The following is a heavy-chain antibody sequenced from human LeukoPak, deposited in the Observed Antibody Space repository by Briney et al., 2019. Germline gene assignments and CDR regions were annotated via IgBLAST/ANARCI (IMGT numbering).Heavy chain of an antibody. CDR1: GGSISSYY. CDR3: ARMRRPRLYGMDV. Sequence: PSETLSLTCSVSGGSISSYYWSWIRQPPGKGLEWIGEINHSGSTNYNPSLKSRVTISVDTSKNQFSLKLSSVTAADTAVHYCARMRRPRLYGMDVWGQGTTVTVSS. V-gene: IGHV4-34*01. J-gene: IGHJ6*02. CDR2: INHSGST.